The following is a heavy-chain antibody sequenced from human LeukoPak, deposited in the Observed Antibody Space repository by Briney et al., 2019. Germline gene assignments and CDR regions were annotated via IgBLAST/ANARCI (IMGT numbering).Heavy chain of an antibody. CDR1: GYTFTGYY. CDR2: INPNSGGT. V-gene: IGHV1-2*02. CDR3: ARDIGYCSSRSCPPSDAFDI. Sequence: ASVKVSCKASGYTFTGYYMHWVRQAPGQGLEWMGWINPNSGGTNYAQKFQGRVTMTRDTSISTAYMELSRLRSDDTAVYYCARDIGYCSSRSCPPSDAFDIWGQGTMVTVSS. J-gene: IGHJ3*02. D-gene: IGHD2-2*01.